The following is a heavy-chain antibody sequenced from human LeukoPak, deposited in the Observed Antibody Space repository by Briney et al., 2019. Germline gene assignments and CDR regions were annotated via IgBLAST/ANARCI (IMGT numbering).Heavy chain of an antibody. Sequence: SETLSLTCTVSGGSISSYYWTWIRQPPGKRLEWIGYIYSSGSTKYNPSLKSRVTISVDTSKNQFSLKLSSVTAADTAVYYCARDLVGSIDYWGQGTLVTVSS. CDR1: GGSISSYY. V-gene: IGHV4-59*01. CDR3: ARDLVGSIDY. J-gene: IGHJ4*02. D-gene: IGHD2-15*01. CDR2: IYSSGST.